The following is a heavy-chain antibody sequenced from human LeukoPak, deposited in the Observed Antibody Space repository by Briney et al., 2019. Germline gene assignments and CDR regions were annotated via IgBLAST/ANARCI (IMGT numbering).Heavy chain of an antibody. D-gene: IGHD4-17*01. CDR1: GYTFTSYG. Sequence: ASVEVSCKASGYTFTSYGISWVRQAPGQGLEWMGWISAYNGNTNYAQKLQGRVTMTTDTSTSTAYMELRSLRSDDTAVYYCARGTTVTTHYYYYYGMDVWGQGTTVTVSS. V-gene: IGHV1-18*01. CDR3: ARGTTVTTHYYYYYGMDV. CDR2: ISAYNGNT. J-gene: IGHJ6*02.